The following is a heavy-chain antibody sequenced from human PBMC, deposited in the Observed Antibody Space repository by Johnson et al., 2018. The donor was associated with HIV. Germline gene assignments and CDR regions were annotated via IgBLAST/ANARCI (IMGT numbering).Heavy chain of an antibody. CDR3: AREAYAAGAFDI. V-gene: IGHV3-30*14. J-gene: IGHJ3*02. CDR1: GFTFSSYA. D-gene: IGHD3-16*01. Sequence: QVQLVESGGGVVQPGRSLRLSCAASGFTFSSYAMHWVRQAPGKGLEWVAVISYDGSNKYYADSVKGRFTISRDNSKNTLYLQMNSLRAEDTAVYYCAREAYAAGAFDIWGQGTMVTVSS. CDR2: ISYDGSNK.